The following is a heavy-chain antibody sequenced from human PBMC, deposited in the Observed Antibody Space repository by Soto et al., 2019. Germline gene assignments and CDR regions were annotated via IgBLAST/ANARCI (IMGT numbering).Heavy chain of an antibody. D-gene: IGHD4-17*01. CDR3: ARSYGASFDY. Sequence: QVQLQESGPGLVKPSETLSLTCTVSGGSISSYYWSWIRQPPGKGLEWIGYIYYSGSTNYNPSLKTRVTISVDTPKNQFSLKLSPVTAADTAVYYCARSYGASFDYWGQGTLVTVSS. J-gene: IGHJ4*02. CDR2: IYYSGST. V-gene: IGHV4-59*01. CDR1: GGSISSYY.